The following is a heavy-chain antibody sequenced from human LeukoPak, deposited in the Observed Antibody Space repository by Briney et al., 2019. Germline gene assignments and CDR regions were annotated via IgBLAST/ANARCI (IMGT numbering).Heavy chain of an antibody. CDR3: ASAPGAVADYGFDY. CDR2: IKYDGNEE. Sequence: GGSLRLSCAASGFTFSSYWMSWMRQAPGKGLEWVANIKYDGNEEYYVDSVKGRFTISRDNAKNSLYLQMNSLRAEDTAVYYCASAPGAVADYGFDYWGQGTLVTVSS. CDR1: GFTFSSYW. D-gene: IGHD6-19*01. V-gene: IGHV3-7*01. J-gene: IGHJ4*02.